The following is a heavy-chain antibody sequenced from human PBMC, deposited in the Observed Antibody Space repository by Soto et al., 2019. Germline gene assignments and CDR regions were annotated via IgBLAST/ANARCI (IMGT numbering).Heavy chain of an antibody. J-gene: IGHJ4*02. CDR3: ARVGRDTAMVFAIFPSIAAAADDY. Sequence: GGSLRLSCAASGFTFSSYSMNWVRQAPGKGLEWVSSISSSSSYIYYADSVKGRFTISRDKAKNSLYLQMNSLRAEDTAVYYCARVGRDTAMVFAIFPSIAAAADDYWGQGTLVTVSS. D-gene: IGHD5-18*01. V-gene: IGHV3-21*01. CDR1: GFTFSSYS. CDR2: ISSSSSYI.